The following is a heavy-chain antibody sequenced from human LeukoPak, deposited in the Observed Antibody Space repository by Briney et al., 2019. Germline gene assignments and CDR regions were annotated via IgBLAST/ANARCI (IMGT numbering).Heavy chain of an antibody. CDR1: GFTFNNYA. V-gene: IGHV3-48*01. D-gene: IGHD3-22*01. CDR2: ISSSSSTI. Sequence: GGSLRLSCATSGFTFNNYAMNWVRQAPGKGLEWVSYISSSSSTIYYADSVKGRFTISRDNSKNTLYLQMNSLRAEDTAVYYCAKDGYYDSSGYNWFDPWGQGTLVTVSS. CDR3: AKDGYYDSSGYNWFDP. J-gene: IGHJ5*02.